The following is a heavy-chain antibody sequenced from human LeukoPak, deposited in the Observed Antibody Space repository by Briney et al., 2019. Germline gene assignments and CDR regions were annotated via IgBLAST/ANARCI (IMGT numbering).Heavy chain of an antibody. D-gene: IGHD3/OR15-3a*01. J-gene: IGHJ4*02. CDR3: MRRRFGTSDWDY. Sequence: PSETLSLTCSVSGASISDSSYYWGWIRQSPGKGLEWIGNVYYSGTTYYNPSLKSRVTISVDSSKTQFSLKLHSVAAADTAVYYCMRRRFGTSDWDYWGQGILVTVSS. V-gene: IGHV4-39*01. CDR2: VYYSGTT. CDR1: GASISDSSYY.